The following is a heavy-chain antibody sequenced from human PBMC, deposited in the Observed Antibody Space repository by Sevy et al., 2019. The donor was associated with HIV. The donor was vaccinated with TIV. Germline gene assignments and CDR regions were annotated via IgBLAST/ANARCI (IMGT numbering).Heavy chain of an antibody. CDR3: ARVKKGGDYDSSGYPDY. Sequence: GGSLRLSCAASGFTFSSYAMHWVRQAPGKGLEWVAVISYDGSNKYYADSVKGRFTISRDNSKNTLYLQMNSLRAEDTAVYHCARVKKGGDYDSSGYPDYWGQGTLVTVSS. CDR2: ISYDGSNK. D-gene: IGHD3-22*01. CDR1: GFTFSSYA. J-gene: IGHJ4*02. V-gene: IGHV3-30-3*01.